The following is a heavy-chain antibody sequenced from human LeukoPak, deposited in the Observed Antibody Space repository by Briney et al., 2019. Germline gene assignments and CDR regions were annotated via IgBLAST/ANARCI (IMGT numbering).Heavy chain of an antibody. CDR1: GFTFSSYS. Sequence: GGSLRLSCAASGFTFSSYSMNWVRQAPGKGLEWVSSISSSSSYIYYADSVKGRFTISRDNAKNSLYLQMNSLRAEGTAVYYCARTGYCSGGSCIDYWGQGTLVTVSS. CDR2: ISSSSSYI. D-gene: IGHD2-15*01. CDR3: ARTGYCSGGSCIDY. V-gene: IGHV3-21*01. J-gene: IGHJ4*02.